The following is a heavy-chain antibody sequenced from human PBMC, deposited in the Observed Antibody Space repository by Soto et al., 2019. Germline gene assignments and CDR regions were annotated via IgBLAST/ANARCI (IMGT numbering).Heavy chain of an antibody. V-gene: IGHV3-11*01. CDR3: AREVHCSGGSCHPYYFDY. Sequence: GGSLRLSCAASGFTFSDYYMSWIRQAPGKGLEWVSYISSSGSTIYYADSVKGRFTISRDNAKNSLYLQMNSLRAEDTAVYYCAREVHCSGGSCHPYYFDYWGQGTLVTVSS. CDR1: GFTFSDYY. J-gene: IGHJ4*02. D-gene: IGHD2-15*01. CDR2: ISSSGSTI.